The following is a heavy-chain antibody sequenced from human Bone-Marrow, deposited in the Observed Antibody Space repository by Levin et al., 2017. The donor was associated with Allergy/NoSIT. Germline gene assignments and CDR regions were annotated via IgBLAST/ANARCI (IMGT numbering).Heavy chain of an antibody. CDR3: ARDTMFGAHLREMAPYGMDV. CDR2: IYYDGTNT. V-gene: IGHV3-33*01. CDR1: GFTFSNYG. D-gene: IGHD3-3*01. Sequence: PGGSLRLSCAGSGFTFSNYGMHWVRQAPGKGLEWVAVIYYDGTNTYYADSVKGRFTISRDNSRNTLYLQMNSLRAEDTAVYYCARDTMFGAHLREMAPYGMDVWGQGTTVTVSS. J-gene: IGHJ6*02.